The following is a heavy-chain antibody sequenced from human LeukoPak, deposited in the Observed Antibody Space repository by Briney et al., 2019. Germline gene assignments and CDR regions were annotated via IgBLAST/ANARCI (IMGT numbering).Heavy chain of an antibody. CDR3: ARGMSSGRYAVDI. J-gene: IGHJ3*02. V-gene: IGHV3-7*01. CDR1: RFTLSTYW. CDR2: IKQDGSQE. D-gene: IGHD6-19*01. Sequence: GGSLRLSCAASRFTLSTYWMSWVRQAPGKGLEWVAHIKQDGSQEYYVDSVKGRFTISRDSAKNSLYLQMNSLRAEDTAVYYCARGMSSGRYAVDIWGQGTMVTVSS.